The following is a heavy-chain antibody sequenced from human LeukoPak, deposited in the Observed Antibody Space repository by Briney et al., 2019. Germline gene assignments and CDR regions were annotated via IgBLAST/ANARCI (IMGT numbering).Heavy chain of an antibody. J-gene: IGHJ4*02. CDR3: AKGRPYCSSTSCPPAYYFAY. CDR2: ISGSGGST. D-gene: IGHD2-2*01. Sequence: GGSLRLSCAASGFTFSSYATSWVRQAPGKGLEWVSAISGSGGSTYYADSVKGRFTISRDNSKNTLYLQMNSLRAEDTAVYYCAKGRPYCSSTSCPPAYYFAYWGQGTLVTVSS. CDR1: GFTFSSYA. V-gene: IGHV3-23*01.